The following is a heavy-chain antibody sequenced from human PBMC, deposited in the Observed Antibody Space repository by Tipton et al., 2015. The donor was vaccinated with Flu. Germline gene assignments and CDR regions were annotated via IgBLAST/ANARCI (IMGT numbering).Heavy chain of an antibody. Sequence: LRLSCTVSGGFIRSATYYWRWIRQPAGKGLEWIGRIYTSGSTDYNPSLKSRVTILVDTSKNQFSLQLSSVTAADTAVYYCARDFGKSNWFDPWGQGTLVTVSS. CDR1: GGFIRSATYY. J-gene: IGHJ5*02. CDR3: ARDFGKSNWFDP. V-gene: IGHV4-61*02. CDR2: IYTSGST. D-gene: IGHD3-3*01.